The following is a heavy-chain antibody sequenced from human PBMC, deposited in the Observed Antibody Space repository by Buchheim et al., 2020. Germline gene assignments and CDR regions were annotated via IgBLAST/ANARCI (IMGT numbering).Heavy chain of an antibody. CDR1: GFTFSSYS. CDR2: ISSSDSPI. CDR3: ARSYCGGDCVSTPFGY. D-gene: IGHD2-21*02. V-gene: IGHV3-48*02. Sequence: VQLVESGGGLVQPGGSLRLSCVGSGFTFSSYSMTWVRQAPGKGLEWVSYISSSDSPIYYADSVKGRFTISRDNAKNSLYLQMNSLRNEDTAVYYCARSYCGGDCVSTPFGYWGQGT. J-gene: IGHJ4*02.